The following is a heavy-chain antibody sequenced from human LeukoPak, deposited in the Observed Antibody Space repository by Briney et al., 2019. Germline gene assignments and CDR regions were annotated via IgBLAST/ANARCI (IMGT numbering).Heavy chain of an antibody. CDR3: ARVLFNSGYDS. CDR1: GFTFTGAY. V-gene: IGHV1-2*02. Sequence: ASVKVSCKASGFTFTGAYMHWVRQAPGQGREWMGWINPNSGETRYEQKFQGRVTMTRDTSIDTVHMELGSLTSDDTAVYYCARVLFNSGYDSWGQGTLVTVSS. J-gene: IGHJ5*01. CDR2: INPNSGET. D-gene: IGHD3-9*01.